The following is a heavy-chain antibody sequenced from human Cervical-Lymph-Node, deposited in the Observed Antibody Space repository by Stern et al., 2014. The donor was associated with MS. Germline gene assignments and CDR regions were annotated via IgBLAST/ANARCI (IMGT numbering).Heavy chain of an antibody. CDR1: GDSIRSYF. CDR2: VHYRGST. D-gene: IGHD3-10*02. CDR3: TRVFGGFADY. Sequence: QLQLQESGPGLVKPSDTLSLICTVTGDSIRSYFWGWIRQPPGKGLEWIGNVHYRGSTNYNPSLKSRVAISFDTSKTQFSLSLTSVTAADTAVYFCTRVFGGFADYWGQGTLVTVSS. J-gene: IGHJ4*02. V-gene: IGHV4-59*07.